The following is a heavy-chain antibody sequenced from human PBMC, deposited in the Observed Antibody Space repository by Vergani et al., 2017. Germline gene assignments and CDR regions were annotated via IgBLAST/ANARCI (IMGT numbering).Heavy chain of an antibody. Sequence: EVQLLESGGGLVQPGGSLRLSCAASGFTFSSYAMSWVRQAPGKGLEWVSAISGSGGSTYYADSVKGRFTISRDNSKNTLYLQMNSLRAEDTAVYYCAKAGIVVPAAITGIRAYYYYYMDGWGKGTTVTVSS. CDR2: ISGSGGST. D-gene: IGHD2-2*01. J-gene: IGHJ6*03. CDR1: GFTFSSYA. CDR3: AKAGIVVPAAITGIRAYYYYYMDG. V-gene: IGHV3-23*01.